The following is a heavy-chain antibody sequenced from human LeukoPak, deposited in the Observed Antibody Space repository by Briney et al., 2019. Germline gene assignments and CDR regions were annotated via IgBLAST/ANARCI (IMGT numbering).Heavy chain of an antibody. CDR3: ARSSPILESIAVVAFDI. D-gene: IGHD6-6*01. CDR1: GGTFSSYA. J-gene: IGHJ3*02. CDR2: IIPIFGTA. V-gene: IGHV1-69*13. Sequence: SVKVSCKASGGTFSSYAISWVRQAPGQGLEWMGGIIPIFGTANYAQKFQGRVTITADESTSTAYMELSSLRSEDTAVYYCARSSPILESIAVVAFDIWGQGTMVTVSS.